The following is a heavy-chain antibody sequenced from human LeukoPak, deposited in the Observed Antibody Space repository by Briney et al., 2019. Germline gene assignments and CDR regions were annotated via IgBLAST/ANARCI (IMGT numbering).Heavy chain of an antibody. CDR2: INPNSGGT. Sequence: GASVKVSCKASGYTFTSYAMNWVRQAPGQGLEWMGWINPNSGGTNYAQKFQGRVTMTRDTSISTAYMELSRLRSDDTAVYYCARGGPLRYFDWLSKHDAFDIWGQGTMVTVSS. CDR1: GYTFTSYA. J-gene: IGHJ3*02. D-gene: IGHD3-9*01. CDR3: ARGGPLRYFDWLSKHDAFDI. V-gene: IGHV1-2*02.